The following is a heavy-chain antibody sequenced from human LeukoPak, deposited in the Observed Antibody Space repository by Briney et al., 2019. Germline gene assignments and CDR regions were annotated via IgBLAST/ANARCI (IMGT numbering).Heavy chain of an antibody. V-gene: IGHV3-7*04. J-gene: IGHJ4*02. D-gene: IGHD6-13*01. CDR1: GFTLSSYW. Sequence: GGSLRLSYAASGFTLSSYWMSWVRQAPGKGLEWVANIRQEGSEKYYVDSVKGRFTISRDNAKNSLYLQMNSRRAEDTAVYYCARGTIAASGYYYFDYWGQGTQVTVSS. CDR3: ARGTIAASGYYYFDY. CDR2: IRQEGSEK.